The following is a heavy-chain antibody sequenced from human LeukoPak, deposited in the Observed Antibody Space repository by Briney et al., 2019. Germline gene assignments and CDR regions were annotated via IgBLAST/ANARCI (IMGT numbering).Heavy chain of an antibody. D-gene: IGHD4-11*01. Sequence: GSLRLSCAASGITFSSYAMSWVRQAPGKGLEWVSTIIGSGSSTYYADSVKGRFTISRDNSKNTLYLQMNSLRAEDTALYYCAKLAYSNYGWFDPWGQGTLVTVSS. J-gene: IGHJ5*02. CDR1: GITFSSYA. CDR2: IIGSGSST. V-gene: IGHV3-23*01. CDR3: AKLAYSNYGWFDP.